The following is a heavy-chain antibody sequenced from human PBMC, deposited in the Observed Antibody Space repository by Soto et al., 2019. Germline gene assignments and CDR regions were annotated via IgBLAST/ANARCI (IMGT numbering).Heavy chain of an antibody. V-gene: IGHV1-18*04. CDR3: ARDHSIAAAATSFSTDMVV. J-gene: IGHJ6*02. CDR2: ISAYNGNT. Sequence: GSAVKVSCKASGYTFTSYGISWVRQAPGQGLEWMGWISAYNGNTNYAQKLQGRVTMTTDTSTSTAYMELRSLRSDDTAVYYCARDHSIAAAATSFSTDMVVRGQGTTVTVS. CDR1: GYTFTSYG. D-gene: IGHD6-13*01.